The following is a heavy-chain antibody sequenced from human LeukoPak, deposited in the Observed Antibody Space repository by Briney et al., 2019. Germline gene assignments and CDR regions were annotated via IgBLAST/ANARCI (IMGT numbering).Heavy chain of an antibody. Sequence: GGPLRLSCAVSGFTFSSYWMYWVRQAPGKGLVWVSRINSDGSRTTYADSVKGRFSISRDNVKNTLYLQMSSLRAEDTAVYYCTREYSSLGMDVWGQGTTVTVSS. CDR1: GFTFSSYW. V-gene: IGHV3-74*01. CDR2: INSDGSRT. D-gene: IGHD6-19*01. CDR3: TREYSSLGMDV. J-gene: IGHJ6*02.